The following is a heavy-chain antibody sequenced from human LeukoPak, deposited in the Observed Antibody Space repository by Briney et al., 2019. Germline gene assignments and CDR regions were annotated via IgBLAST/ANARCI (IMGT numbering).Heavy chain of an antibody. CDR3: ASHGGL. CDR2: IWYDGTNE. D-gene: IGHD5-12*01. J-gene: IGHJ4*02. V-gene: IGHV3-33*01. CDR1: GFSFSSYG. Sequence: GASLRLSCVASGFSFSSYGMHWVRQPPGKGLEWVADIWYDGTNENYADSVKGRFTISRDNFKHTLYLQMNNLRAEDTAVFYCASHGGLWGQGTLVTVSS.